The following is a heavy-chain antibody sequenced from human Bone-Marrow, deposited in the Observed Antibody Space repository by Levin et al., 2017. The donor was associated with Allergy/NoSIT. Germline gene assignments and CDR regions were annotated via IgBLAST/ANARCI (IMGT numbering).Heavy chain of an antibody. CDR2: INRDGTTT. D-gene: IGHD2/OR15-2a*01. CDR3: TACNNSNCFGGMDV. Sequence: HTGGSLRLSCAASGITARSYWMHWVRQVPGKGLLWVSRINRDGTTTNYANSVKGRFTTSRDNAKSTLYLQMNSLRVEDTAVYYCTACNNSNCFGGMDVWGQGTTVNVS. V-gene: IGHV3-74*01. CDR1: GITARSYW. J-gene: IGHJ6*02.